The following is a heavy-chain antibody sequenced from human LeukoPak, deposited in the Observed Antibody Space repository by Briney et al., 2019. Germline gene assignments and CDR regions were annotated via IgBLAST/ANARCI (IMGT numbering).Heavy chain of an antibody. CDR3: ARGDDFWSGYPFDY. Sequence: GGSLRLSCGASGFTFNSYWMSWVRQAPGKGLEWVANIKQDGSEKYYVDSVKGRFTISRDNAKNSLYLQMNSLRAEDTAVYYCARGDDFWSGYPFDYWGQGTLVTVSS. V-gene: IGHV3-7*04. J-gene: IGHJ4*02. D-gene: IGHD3-3*01. CDR2: IKQDGSEK. CDR1: GFTFNSYW.